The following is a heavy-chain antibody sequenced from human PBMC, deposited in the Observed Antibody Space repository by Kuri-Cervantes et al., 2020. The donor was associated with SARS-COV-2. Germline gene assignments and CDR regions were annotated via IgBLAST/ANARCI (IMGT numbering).Heavy chain of an antibody. Sequence: GGSLRLSCAASGFTFSSYSMNWVRQAPGKGLEWVSSISSSSSYIYYADSVKGRFTVSRDNAKNSLYLQMNSLRAEDTAVYYCARDIVVVPAAIHYYYGMDVRGQGTTVTVSS. CDR2: ISSSSSYI. D-gene: IGHD2-2*02. CDR1: GFTFSSYS. J-gene: IGHJ6*02. CDR3: ARDIVVVPAAIHYYYGMDV. V-gene: IGHV3-21*01.